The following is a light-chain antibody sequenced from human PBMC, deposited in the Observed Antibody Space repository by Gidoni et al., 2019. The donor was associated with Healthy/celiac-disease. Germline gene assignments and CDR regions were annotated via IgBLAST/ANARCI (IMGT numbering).Light chain of an antibody. Sequence: DIQMTQYPSSLSASVGDRVTITCRASQSISSYLNWYQQKPGKAPKVLIYAAASLQSGVPSRFSGSGSGTDFTLTISSLQPEDFATYYCQQSYSTPRTFGGGTKVEIK. V-gene: IGKV1-39*01. CDR2: AAA. CDR3: QQSYSTPRT. J-gene: IGKJ4*01. CDR1: QSISSY.